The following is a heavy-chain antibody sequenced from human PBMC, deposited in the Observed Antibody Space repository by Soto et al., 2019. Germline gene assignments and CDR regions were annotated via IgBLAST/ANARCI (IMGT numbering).Heavy chain of an antibody. D-gene: IGHD1-26*01. V-gene: IGHV4-30-2*01. J-gene: IGHJ4*02. CDR3: ASENRVGTYYFDS. CDR2: IFHTGST. CDR1: GGSISTAGYS. Sequence: SETLSLTCAVSGGSISTAGYSWSWIRQPPGKCLEWIGYIFHTGSTYYNPSLKSRVTISIDRSQNQFSLRLSTLTAADTAVYYCASENRVGTYYFDSWGQGTLVTVSS.